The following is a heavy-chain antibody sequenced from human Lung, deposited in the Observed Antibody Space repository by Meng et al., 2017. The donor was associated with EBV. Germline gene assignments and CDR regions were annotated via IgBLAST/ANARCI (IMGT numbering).Heavy chain of an antibody. Sequence: EVXLVESGGXLVKPGGSLRLSCAASGFTFSSYSMNWVRQAPGKGLEWVSSISSSSSYIYYADSVKGRFTISRDNAKNSLYLQMNSLRAEDTAVYYCAREIVATIGWFDPWGQGTLVTVSS. CDR1: GFTFSSYS. D-gene: IGHD5-12*01. CDR3: AREIVATIGWFDP. J-gene: IGHJ5*02. CDR2: ISSSSSYI. V-gene: IGHV3-21*01.